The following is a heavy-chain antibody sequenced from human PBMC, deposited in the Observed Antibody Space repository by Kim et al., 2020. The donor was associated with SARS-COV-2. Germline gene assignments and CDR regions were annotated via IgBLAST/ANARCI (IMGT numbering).Heavy chain of an antibody. V-gene: IGHV1-18*01. CDR2: ISAYNGNT. D-gene: IGHD2-15*01. Sequence: ASVKVSCKASGYTFTSYGISWVRQAPGQGLEWMGWISAYNGNTNYAQKLQGRVTMTTDTSTSTAYMELRSLRSDDTAVYYCARECSGGSCYSWAFDIWGQGTMVTVSS. CDR1: GYTFTSYG. J-gene: IGHJ3*02. CDR3: ARECSGGSCYSWAFDI.